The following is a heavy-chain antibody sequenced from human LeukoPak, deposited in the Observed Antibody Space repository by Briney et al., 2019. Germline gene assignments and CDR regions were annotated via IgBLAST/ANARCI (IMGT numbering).Heavy chain of an antibody. J-gene: IGHJ4*02. V-gene: IGHV4-39*07. D-gene: IGHD3-3*01. CDR2: IYYSGST. CDR3: AREYFGVVIYFDY. CDR1: GGSISSSSYY. Sequence: SETLSLTCTVSGGSISSSSYYWGWIRRPPGKRLEWIGSIYYSGSTYYNPSLKSRVTISVDTSKHQFSLKLSSVTAADTAVYYCAREYFGVVIYFDYWGQGTLVTVSS.